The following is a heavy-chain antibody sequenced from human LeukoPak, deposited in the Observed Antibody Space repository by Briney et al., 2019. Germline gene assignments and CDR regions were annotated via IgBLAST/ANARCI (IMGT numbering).Heavy chain of an antibody. CDR3: ARDPPYYDSSGYYFDAWGSPGY. Sequence: GGSLRLSCAAPGFTFSSYSMNWVRQAPGKGLEWVSYISSSSSTIYYADSVKGRFTISRDNAKNSLYLQMNSLRAEDTAVYYCARDPPYYDSSGYYFDAWGSPGYWGQGTLVTVSS. CDR2: ISSSSSTI. V-gene: IGHV3-48*01. J-gene: IGHJ4*02. D-gene: IGHD3-22*01. CDR1: GFTFSSYS.